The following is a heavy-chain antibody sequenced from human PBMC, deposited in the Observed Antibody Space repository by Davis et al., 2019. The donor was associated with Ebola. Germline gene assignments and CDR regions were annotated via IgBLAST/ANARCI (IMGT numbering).Heavy chain of an antibody. CDR1: GGSISSYY. J-gene: IGHJ6*02. Sequence: MPGGSLRLSCTVSGGSISSYYWRWIRQPPGKGLEWIGEINHSGSTNYNPSLKSRVTISVDTSKNQFSLKLSSVTAADTAVYYCARGRYFDWLLLAPYYYYGMDVWGQGTTVTVSS. CDR2: INHSGST. CDR3: ARGRYFDWLLLAPYYYYGMDV. V-gene: IGHV4-34*01. D-gene: IGHD3-9*01.